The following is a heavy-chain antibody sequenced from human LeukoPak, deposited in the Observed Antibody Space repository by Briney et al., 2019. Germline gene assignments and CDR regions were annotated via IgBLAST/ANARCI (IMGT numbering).Heavy chain of an antibody. J-gene: IGHJ6*02. Sequence: ASVKVSCKASGYRFTDYYMHWVRQAPGERLEWMGWINPNSGGTKFAQKFQGRVTMTRDTSISTAYMELSRLRSDDTAVYSCGRGGLGATPSPLESDPNFYYFYGMDVWGQGTTVTVSS. CDR3: GRGGLGATPSPLESDPNFYYFYGMDV. V-gene: IGHV1-2*02. CDR2: INPNSGGT. D-gene: IGHD1-26*01. CDR1: GYRFTDYY.